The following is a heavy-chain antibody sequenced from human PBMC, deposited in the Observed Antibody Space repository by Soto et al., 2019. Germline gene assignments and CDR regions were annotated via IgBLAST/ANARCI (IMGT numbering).Heavy chain of an antibody. CDR3: ARTEGYCSSTRCYYYYGMDV. CDR1: GGTFSSYA. V-gene: IGHV1-2*04. CDR2: INPNSGGT. Sequence: ASVKVSCKASGGTFSSYAISWVRQAPGQGLEWMGWINPNSGGTNYAQKFQGWVTMTRDTSISTAYMELSRLRSDDTAVYYCARTEGYCSSTRCYYYYGMDVWGQGTTVTVSS. J-gene: IGHJ6*02. D-gene: IGHD2-2*01.